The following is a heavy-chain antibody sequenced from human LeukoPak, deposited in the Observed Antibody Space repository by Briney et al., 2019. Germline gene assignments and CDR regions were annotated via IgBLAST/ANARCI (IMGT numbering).Heavy chain of an antibody. CDR3: ARVKSCSSTSCYRHFDY. CDR1: GYTFTSYD. J-gene: IGHJ4*02. CDR2: MNPNSGNT. V-gene: IGHV1-8*01. Sequence: ASVKVSCKASGYTFTSYDINWVRQATGQGLEWMGWMNPNSGNTGYAQKFQGRVTMTRNTSINTAYMELSSLRSEDTAVYYCARVKSCSSTSCYRHFDYWGQGTLVTVSS. D-gene: IGHD2-2*01.